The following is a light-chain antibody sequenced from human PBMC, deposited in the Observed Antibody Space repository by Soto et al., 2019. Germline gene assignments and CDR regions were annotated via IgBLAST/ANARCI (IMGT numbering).Light chain of an antibody. CDR2: AAS. V-gene: IGKV1-39*01. CDR3: QQSYSMPLN. J-gene: IGKJ4*01. Sequence: DIQMTQSPSSLSASVGDRVTITCRASQSISSYLNWYQQKPGKVPKLLIYAASSLQSGVPSRFSGSGSGTDFTLTISSLQPEDFATYYCQQSYSMPLNFGGGTKVESK. CDR1: QSISSY.